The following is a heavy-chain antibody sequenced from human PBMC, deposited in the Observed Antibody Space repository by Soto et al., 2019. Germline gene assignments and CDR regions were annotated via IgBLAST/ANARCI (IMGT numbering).Heavy chain of an antibody. J-gene: IGHJ5*02. D-gene: IGHD6-19*01. CDR3: ARDRGIAVAGTAWFDP. Sequence: PVGSLRLSCAASGFTFSSYAMHWVRQAPGKGLEWVAVISYDGSNKYYADSVKGRFTISRDNSKNTLYLQMNSLRAEDTAVYYCARDRGIAVAGTAWFDPWGQGTLVTVSS. CDR1: GFTFSSYA. CDR2: ISYDGSNK. V-gene: IGHV3-30-3*01.